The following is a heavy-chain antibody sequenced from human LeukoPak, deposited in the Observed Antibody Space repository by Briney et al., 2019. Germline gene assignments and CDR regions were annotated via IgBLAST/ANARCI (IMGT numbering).Heavy chain of an antibody. D-gene: IGHD6-19*01. V-gene: IGHV3-74*01. CDR1: RFIFSKYA. CDR2: INTDGTVT. Sequence: PGGSLRLSCAASRFIFSKYAMSWVRQAPGKGLESVSRINTDGTVTTYADSVKGRFTVSRDNADNTMFLQMNSVRDEDTAVYYCATKQWLAPPPDSWGQGTPVTVSS. J-gene: IGHJ4*02. CDR3: ATKQWLAPPPDS.